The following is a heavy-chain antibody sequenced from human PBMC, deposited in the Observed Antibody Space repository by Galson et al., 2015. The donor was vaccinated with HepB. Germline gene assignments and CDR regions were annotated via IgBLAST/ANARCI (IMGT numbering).Heavy chain of an antibody. V-gene: IGHV3-11*06. CDR1: GFTFSDYY. CDR2: ISSSNSYT. CDR3: ARVSVGVYYFDY. D-gene: IGHD1-26*01. Sequence: SLRLSCAASGFTFSDYYMSWIRQAPGKGLEWVSYISSSNSYTNYADSVKGRFTISRDNAKNSLYLQMNSLRAEDTAVYYCARVSVGVYYFDYWGQGTLVTVSS. J-gene: IGHJ4*02.